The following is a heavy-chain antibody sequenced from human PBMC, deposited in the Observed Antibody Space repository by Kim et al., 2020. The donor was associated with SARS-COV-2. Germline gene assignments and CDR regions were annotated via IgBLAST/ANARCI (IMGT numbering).Heavy chain of an antibody. CDR2: IYYSGST. V-gene: IGHV4-39*01. D-gene: IGHD6-19*01. J-gene: IGHJ6*02. CDR3: AMPGIAVAGTRYYYYYGMDV. CDR1: GGSISSSSYY. Sequence: SETLSLTCTVSGGSISSSSYYWGWIRQPPGKGLEWIGSIYYSGSTYYNPSLKSRVTISVDTSKNQFSLKLSSVTAADTAVYYCAMPGIAVAGTRYYYYYGMDVWGQGTTVTVSS.